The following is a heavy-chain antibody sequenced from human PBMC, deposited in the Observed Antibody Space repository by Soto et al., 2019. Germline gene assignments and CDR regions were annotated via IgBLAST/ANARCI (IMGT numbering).Heavy chain of an antibody. CDR2: ISYDGSNK. V-gene: IGHV3-30-3*01. CDR1: GFTFSSYA. CDR3: ARHGITMVREGAFDI. D-gene: IGHD3-10*01. Sequence: GGSLRLSCAASGFTFSSYAMHWVRQAPGKGLEWVAVISYDGSNKYYADSVKGRFTISRDNSKNTLYLQMNSLRAEDTAVYYCARHGITMVREGAFDIWGQGTMVTV. J-gene: IGHJ3*02.